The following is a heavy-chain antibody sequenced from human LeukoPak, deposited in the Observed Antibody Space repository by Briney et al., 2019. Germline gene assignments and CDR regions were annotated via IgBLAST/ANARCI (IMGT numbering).Heavy chain of an antibody. CDR1: GGTFSSYA. J-gene: IGHJ4*02. CDR2: IIPIFGTA. V-gene: IGHV1-69*06. D-gene: IGHD6-13*01. CDR3: ARMLGASSWYSFDY. Sequence: SVKVSCKASGGTFSSYAISWVRQAPGRGLEWMGGIIPIFGTANYAQKFQGRVTITADKSTSTAYMELSSLRSEDTAVYYCARMLGASSWYSFDYWGQGTLVTVSS.